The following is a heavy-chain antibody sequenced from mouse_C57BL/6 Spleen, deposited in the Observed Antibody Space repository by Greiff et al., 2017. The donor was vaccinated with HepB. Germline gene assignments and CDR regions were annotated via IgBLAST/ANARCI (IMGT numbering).Heavy chain of an antibody. Sequence: EVQLQQSGPELVKPGASVKMSCKASGYTFTDYNMHWVKQSHGKSLEWIGYINPNNGGTSYNQKFKGKATLTVNKSSSTAYMELRSLTSEDSAVYYCASELRRTWFAYWGQGTLVTVSA. CDR1: GYTFTDYN. CDR3: ASELRRTWFAY. D-gene: IGHD2-12*01. CDR2: INPNNGGT. J-gene: IGHJ3*01. V-gene: IGHV1-22*01.